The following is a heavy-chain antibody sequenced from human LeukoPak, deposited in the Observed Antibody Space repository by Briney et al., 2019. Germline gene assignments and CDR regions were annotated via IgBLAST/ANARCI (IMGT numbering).Heavy chain of an antibody. J-gene: IGHJ4*02. Sequence: GGSLRLSCEASGFTFSSYRMNWVRLAPGKGLEWVSYISGGGNSVYYADSVEGRFTVSRDNVKNPLYLQMNSLRADDTAVYYCARDFRSTSWYIGDYWGQGDQVTVSS. CDR1: GFTFSSYR. V-gene: IGHV3-48*01. CDR3: ARDFRSTSWYIGDY. CDR2: ISGGGNSV. D-gene: IGHD6-13*01.